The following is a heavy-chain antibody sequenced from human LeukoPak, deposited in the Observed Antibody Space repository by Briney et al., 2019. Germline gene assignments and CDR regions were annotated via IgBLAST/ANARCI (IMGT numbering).Heavy chain of an antibody. J-gene: IGHJ3*02. CDR3: TTASSMIVVFYAFDI. V-gene: IGHV3-15*01. D-gene: IGHD3-22*01. CDR1: GFTFSNAW. CDR2: IKSKTDGGTT. Sequence: GGSLRLSCAASGFTFSNAWMSWVRQAPGKGLEWVGRIKSKTDGGTTDYAAPVKGRFTISRDDSKNTLYLQMNSLKTEDTAVYYCTTASSMIVVFYAFDIWGQGTMVTVSS.